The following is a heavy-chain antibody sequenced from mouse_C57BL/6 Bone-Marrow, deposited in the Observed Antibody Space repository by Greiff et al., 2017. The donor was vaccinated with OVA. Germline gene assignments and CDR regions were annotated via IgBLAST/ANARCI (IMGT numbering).Heavy chain of an antibody. CDR1: GFTFSDFY. V-gene: IGHV7-1*01. Sequence: EVKLMESGGGLVQSGRSLRLSCATSGFTFSDFYMEWVRQAPGKGLEWIAASRNKANDYTTEYSASVKGRFIVSRDTSQSILYLQMNALRAEDTAIYYCARDAPYYSFAYWGQGTLVTVSA. CDR2: SRNKANDYTT. D-gene: IGHD2-10*01. CDR3: ARDAPYYSFAY. J-gene: IGHJ3*01.